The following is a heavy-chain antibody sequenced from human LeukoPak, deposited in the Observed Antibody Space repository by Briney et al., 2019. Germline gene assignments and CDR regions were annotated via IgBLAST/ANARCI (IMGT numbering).Heavy chain of an antibody. CDR3: AKDLFDWLSEVDY. Sequence: GGSLRLSCAASGFTFSSYAMSWVRQAPGKGLEWVSAISGRGGSTSYADSVKGRFTISRDNSKNTLYLQMNSLRAEDTAVYYCAKDLFDWLSEVDYWGQGTLVTVSS. CDR2: ISGRGGST. J-gene: IGHJ4*02. D-gene: IGHD3-9*01. V-gene: IGHV3-23*01. CDR1: GFTFSSYA.